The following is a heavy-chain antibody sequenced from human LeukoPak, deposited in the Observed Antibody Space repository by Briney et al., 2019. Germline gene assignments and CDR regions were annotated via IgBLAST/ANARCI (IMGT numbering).Heavy chain of an antibody. D-gene: IGHD1-7*01. CDR1: GFTFSTYA. V-gene: IGHV3-30*01. CDR2: MSYDGSDK. CDR3: ARAGFNGTAWAWNYPLDDY. J-gene: IGHJ4*02. Sequence: PGKSLRLSCAASGFTFSTYAMHWVRQAPGKGLEWVAVMSYDGSDKYYADSVKGRFTISRDNSKKTVFLQMNSLRAEDTAVYYCARAGFNGTAWAWNYPLDDYWGQGTLVTVSS.